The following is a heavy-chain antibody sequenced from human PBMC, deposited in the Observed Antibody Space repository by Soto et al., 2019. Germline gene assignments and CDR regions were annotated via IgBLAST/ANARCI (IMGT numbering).Heavy chain of an antibody. V-gene: IGHV4-39*01. Sequence: QLQLQESGPGLVKPSETLSLTCTVSGGSISGSSYYWGWIRQPPGKGLEWIANIYYSGKTYYTPSLKSRVTISVDTSKNQFSLKLSSVTAADTAVYFCVTSLTGYYKYFDYWGQGTLVTVSS. J-gene: IGHJ4*02. CDR2: IYYSGKT. CDR1: GGSISGSSYY. CDR3: VTSLTGYYKYFDY. D-gene: IGHD3-9*01.